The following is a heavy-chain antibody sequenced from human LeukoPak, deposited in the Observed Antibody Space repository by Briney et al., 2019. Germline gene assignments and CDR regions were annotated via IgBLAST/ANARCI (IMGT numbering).Heavy chain of an antibody. J-gene: IGHJ3*02. V-gene: IGHV4-39*02. Sequence: SETLSLTCTVSGGSISSSSYYWGWIRQPPGKGLEWIGSIYYSGSTYYNPSLKSRVTISVDTSKNQFSLKLSSVTAGDTAVYYCAREIKNCVWGSYRYFDAFDIWGQGTMVTVSS. CDR1: GGSISSSSYY. CDR2: IYYSGST. D-gene: IGHD3-16*02. CDR3: AREIKNCVWGSYRYFDAFDI.